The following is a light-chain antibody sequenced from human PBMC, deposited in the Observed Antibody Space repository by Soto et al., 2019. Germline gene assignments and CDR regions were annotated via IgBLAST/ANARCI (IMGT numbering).Light chain of an antibody. CDR3: QQRSNWPPVT. CDR1: QSVSNY. V-gene: IGKV3-11*01. Sequence: EIVLTQSPATLSLSPGERATLSCRASQSVSNYLAWYQQKPGQAPRLLIYDASNRASGIPARFSGSWSGTDFTLTISSLDPEDFAVYDCQQRSNWPPVTFGGGTKVEIK. CDR2: DAS. J-gene: IGKJ4*01.